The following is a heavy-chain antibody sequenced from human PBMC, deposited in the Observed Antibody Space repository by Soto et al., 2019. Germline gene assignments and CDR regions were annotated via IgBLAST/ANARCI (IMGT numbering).Heavy chain of an antibody. CDR3: GKVLIGATRHTDVDS. CDR1: GVSLNSGHYY. D-gene: IGHD2-15*01. CDR2: NYYDGST. J-gene: IGHJ4*02. V-gene: IGHV4-39*01. Sequence: QVQLQGSGPGLLKPLETLSLTCTVSGVSLNSGHYYWVWIRQSPGKGLAWIASNYYDGSTYYNPSLKSRVTISTDKPKKQFSLTLKSVTAADTAVYYCGKVLIGATRHTDVDSWGQGALVTVSS.